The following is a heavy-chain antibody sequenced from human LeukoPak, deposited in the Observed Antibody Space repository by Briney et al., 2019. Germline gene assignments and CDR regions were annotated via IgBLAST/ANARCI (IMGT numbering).Heavy chain of an antibody. J-gene: IGHJ3*02. CDR1: GYTFTSYR. Sequence: ASVKDSCKASGYTFTSYRISWVRQAPGQGLEWMGWISAYNGNTNYAQKLQGRVTMTTDTSTSRAYMELRSLRSDDTAVYYCARDYAAAIVVVPAAITAFDIWGQGTMVTVSS. CDR2: ISAYNGNT. V-gene: IGHV1-18*01. D-gene: IGHD2-2*02. CDR3: ARDYAAAIVVVPAAITAFDI.